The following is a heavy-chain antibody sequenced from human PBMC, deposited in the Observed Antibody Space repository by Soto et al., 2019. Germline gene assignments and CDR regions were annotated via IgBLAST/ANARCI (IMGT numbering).Heavy chain of an antibody. CDR1: GFTFSSYD. CDR2: IWYDGSKK. CDR3: ARDYDFLTGLYGMDV. J-gene: IGHJ6*02. D-gene: IGHD3-9*01. V-gene: IGHV3-33*01. Sequence: QVQLVESGGGVVQPGRSLRLSCAASGFTFSSYDMHWVRQAPGKGLEWVAVIWYDGSKKYYADSVKGRFTISRDDSKNTLYLQMNSLRAEDTAVYYCARDYDFLTGLYGMDVWGQGTTVTVSS.